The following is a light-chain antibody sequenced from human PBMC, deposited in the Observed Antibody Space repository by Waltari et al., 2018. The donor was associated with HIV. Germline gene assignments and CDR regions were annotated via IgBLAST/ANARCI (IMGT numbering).Light chain of an antibody. Sequence: EIVMTPSPATLSVSPGETATLSCRASQSVSHNLAWYQQKPGQPPRLVIYAASSRAAGIPARFSGSGSGTEFTLTITSLQSGDFGVYYCQQYSDWPRYTFGGGTNLEIK. CDR3: QQYSDWPRYT. CDR2: AAS. V-gene: IGKV3-15*01. J-gene: IGKJ2*01. CDR1: QSVSHN.